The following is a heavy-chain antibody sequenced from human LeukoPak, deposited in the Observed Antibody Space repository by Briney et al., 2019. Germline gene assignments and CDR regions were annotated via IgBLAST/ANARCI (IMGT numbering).Heavy chain of an antibody. V-gene: IGHV4-61*08. D-gene: IGHD5-24*01. CDR3: ARGARAGYNLEPFDY. CDR2: IHYSGST. Sequence: SQTLSLTCTVSGGSISSTGYYWTWIRQPPGKGLEWIGYIHYSGSTKYNPSLKSRVTISVDTSKNQFSLKLSSVTAADTAVYYCARGARAGYNLEPFDYWGQGTLVTVSS. CDR1: GGSISSTGYY. J-gene: IGHJ4*02.